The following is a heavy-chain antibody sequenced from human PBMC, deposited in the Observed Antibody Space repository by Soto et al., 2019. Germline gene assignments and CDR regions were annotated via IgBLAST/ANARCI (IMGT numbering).Heavy chain of an antibody. D-gene: IGHD2-15*01. Sequence: SVRPLRLSCAVSGFTFSSHAMSCVRQAPGKGLEWVSAISGSGGSTYYADPVKGRFTISRDNSKNTLYLQMNSLRAEDTAVYYCAKDHPDIVVVVAAYQIDAFDIWGQGTMDTVSS. V-gene: IGHV3-23*01. J-gene: IGHJ3*02. CDR1: GFTFSSHA. CDR3: AKDHPDIVVVVAAYQIDAFDI. CDR2: ISGSGGST.